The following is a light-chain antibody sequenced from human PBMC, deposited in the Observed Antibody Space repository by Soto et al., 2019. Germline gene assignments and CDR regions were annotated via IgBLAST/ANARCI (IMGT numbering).Light chain of an antibody. CDR3: QQYGGSPIT. CDR2: AAS. V-gene: IGKV3-20*01. J-gene: IGKJ5*01. CDR1: QSVSSNF. Sequence: EIVLTQSPGTLSLSPGERATLSCRASQSVSSNFLAWFQQQPGQAPRLLVYAASRRVTGIPDRFSGSGSGTDFNLTISRLEPEDFAVYFCQQYGGSPITFGQGTRLEIK.